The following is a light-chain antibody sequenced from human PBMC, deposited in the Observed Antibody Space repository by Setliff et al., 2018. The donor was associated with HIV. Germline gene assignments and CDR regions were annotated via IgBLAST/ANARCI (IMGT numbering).Light chain of an antibody. CDR3: SSYAITNTLP. Sequence: QSALTQPASVSGSPGQSITISCTGTSSDIGGYSYVSWYQQHPGKAPKLIIYEVTNRPSGVSNRVSGSKSGNTASLAISGLQAEDEADYYCSSYAITNTLPFGTGTKVTVL. CDR1: SSDIGGYSY. CDR2: EVT. V-gene: IGLV2-14*01. J-gene: IGLJ1*01.